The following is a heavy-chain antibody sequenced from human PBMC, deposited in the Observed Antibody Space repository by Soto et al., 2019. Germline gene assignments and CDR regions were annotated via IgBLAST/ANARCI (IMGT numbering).Heavy chain of an antibody. D-gene: IGHD6-6*01. V-gene: IGHV1-69*01. J-gene: IGHJ4*02. CDR1: GGTFSSYA. Sequence: QVQLVQSGAEVKKPGSSVKVSCKASGGTFSSYAISWVRQAPGQGLEWMGGIIPIFGTANYAEKFQGRVTVTADASTSTAYMELSSLRNEDTPVYYCARAGDYSSSSSFYYWGQGTLVTVSS. CDR2: IIPIFGTA. CDR3: ARAGDYSSSSSFYY.